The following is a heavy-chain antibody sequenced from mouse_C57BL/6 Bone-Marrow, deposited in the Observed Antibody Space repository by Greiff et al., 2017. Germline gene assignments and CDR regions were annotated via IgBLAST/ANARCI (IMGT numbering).Heavy chain of an antibody. V-gene: IGHV1-26*01. CDR3: ARSRLLAWFAY. D-gene: IGHD1-1*01. CDR2: INPNNGGT. CDR1: GYTFTDYY. Sequence: EVQLQQSGPELVKPGASVKISCKASGYTFTDYYMNWVKQSHGKSLEWIGDINPNNGGTSYNQKFKGKATLTVDKSSSTAYMELRSLTSEDSAVYYCARSRLLAWFAYWGQGTLVTVSA. J-gene: IGHJ3*01.